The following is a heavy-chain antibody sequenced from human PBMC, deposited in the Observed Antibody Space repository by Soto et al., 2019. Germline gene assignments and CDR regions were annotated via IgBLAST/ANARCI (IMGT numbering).Heavy chain of an antibody. D-gene: IGHD6-13*01. CDR3: ARTATGLWQYYYYGMDV. CDR1: GYTFTSYD. CDR2: MNPNSGNT. V-gene: IGHV1-8*01. Sequence: ASVKVSCKASGYTFTSYDINWVRQATGQGLEWMGWMNPNSGNTGYAQKFQGRVTMTRNTSISTAYMELSSLRSEDTAVYYCARTATGLWQYYYYGMDVWGQGTTVTVSS. J-gene: IGHJ6*02.